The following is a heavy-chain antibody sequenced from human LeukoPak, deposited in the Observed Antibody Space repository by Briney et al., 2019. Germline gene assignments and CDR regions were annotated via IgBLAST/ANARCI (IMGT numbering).Heavy chain of an antibody. CDR1: GFTFSSYS. CDR3: ARDKDNTAMAMDY. Sequence: GGSLRLSCAASGFTFSSYSMNWVRQAPGKGLEWVSSISSSSSYIYYADSVKGRFTISRDNAKNSLYLQMNSLRAEDTAVYYCARDKDNTAMAMDYWGQGTLVTVSS. J-gene: IGHJ4*02. D-gene: IGHD5-18*01. V-gene: IGHV3-21*01. CDR2: ISSSSSYI.